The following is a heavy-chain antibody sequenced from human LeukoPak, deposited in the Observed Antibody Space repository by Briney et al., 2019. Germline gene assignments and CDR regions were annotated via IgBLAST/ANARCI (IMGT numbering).Heavy chain of an antibody. V-gene: IGHV3-21*01. CDR1: GFSVKSYN. CDR2: ISSSSTYI. J-gene: IGHJ6*02. Sequence: GGSLRLSCAASGFSVKSYNMNWVRQAPGKGLEWVSSISSSSTYIYYADSVKGRFTIFRDNAKNSLFLQMNSLRAEDTAVYYCARDWTGWDDYYYYGLDVWGQGTTVTVSS. D-gene: IGHD3/OR15-3a*01. CDR3: ARDWTGWDDYYYYGLDV.